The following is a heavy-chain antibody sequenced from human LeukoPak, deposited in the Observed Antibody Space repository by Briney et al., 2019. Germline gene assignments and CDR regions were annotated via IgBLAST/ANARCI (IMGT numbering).Heavy chain of an antibody. CDR2: ISWNSGSV. Sequence: GGSLRLSCTASGFTFDDYAMHWVRQAPGKGLEWVSGISWNSGSVGYADSVKGRFTISRDNAKNSLYLQMNSLRTEDTALYYCAKEDGDKGPFDSWGQGTLVTVSS. CDR3: AKEDGDKGPFDS. V-gene: IGHV3-9*01. CDR1: GFTFDDYA. J-gene: IGHJ4*02. D-gene: IGHD4-23*01.